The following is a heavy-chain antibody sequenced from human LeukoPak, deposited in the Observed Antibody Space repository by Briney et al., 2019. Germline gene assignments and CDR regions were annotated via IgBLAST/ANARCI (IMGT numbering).Heavy chain of an antibody. CDR1: XXXXXSXX. CDR3: ARACGGDCYLSDY. V-gene: IGHV3-21*01. Sequence: GGSLRLSCAAXXXXXXSXXMNWVRXAXXXXXXXXXSISTTSSYRYYADSVKGRFTISRDNAKNSLYLQMNSLRAEDTAVYYCARACGGDCYLSDYWGQGTLVTVSS. D-gene: IGHD2-21*02. CDR2: ISTTSSYR. J-gene: IGHJ4*02.